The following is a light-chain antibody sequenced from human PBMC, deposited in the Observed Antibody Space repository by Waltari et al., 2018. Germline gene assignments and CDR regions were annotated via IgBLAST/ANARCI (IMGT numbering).Light chain of an antibody. Sequence: DIVMTRFPDSLAVSLGERATINCKSSQSVLYSSNNKNYLAWYQQKPGQPPKLLIYWASTRESGVPDRFSGSGSGTDFTLTISSLQAEDVAVYYCQQYYSIPPTFGQGTKVEIK. CDR1: QSVLYSSNNKNY. V-gene: IGKV4-1*01. CDR2: WAS. J-gene: IGKJ1*01. CDR3: QQYYSIPPT.